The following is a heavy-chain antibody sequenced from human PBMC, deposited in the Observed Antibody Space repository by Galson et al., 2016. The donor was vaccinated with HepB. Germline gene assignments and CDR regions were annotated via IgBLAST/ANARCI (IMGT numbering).Heavy chain of an antibody. CDR3: ARESAGTYGVVKPFGL. V-gene: IGHV3-33*01. CDR2: IWFDGSNK. J-gene: IGHJ5*02. D-gene: IGHD3-3*01. CDR1: GFIFSSYG. Sequence: SLRLSCAASGFIFSSYGMHWVRQAPGKGLEWVAVIWFDGSNKYYADSVKGRFTISRDNSKNTLYLQMNSLRAEDTAMYYCARESAGTYGVVKPFGLWGQGTLVTVSS.